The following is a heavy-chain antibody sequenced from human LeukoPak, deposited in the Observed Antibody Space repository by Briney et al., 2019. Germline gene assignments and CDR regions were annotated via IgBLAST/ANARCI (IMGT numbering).Heavy chain of an antibody. D-gene: IGHD2-2*01. CDR1: GGSFSGYY. V-gene: IGHV4-34*01. J-gene: IGHJ6*02. Sequence: SETLSLTCAVYGGSFSGYYWSWIRQPPGKGLEWIGEINHSGSTNYNPSLKSRVTISVDTSKNQFSPKLSSGTAADTAVYYCARDCSSTSCYAYGMDVWGQGTTVTVSS. CDR2: INHSGST. CDR3: ARDCSSTSCYAYGMDV.